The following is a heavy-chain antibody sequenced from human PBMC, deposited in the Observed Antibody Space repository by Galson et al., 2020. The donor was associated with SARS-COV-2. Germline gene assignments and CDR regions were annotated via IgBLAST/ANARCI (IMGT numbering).Heavy chain of an antibody. D-gene: IGHD3-10*01. CDR1: GFTFNSYF. Sequence: GESLKISCAASGFTFNSYFMHWVRQAPGKGLEPVAVISYDGSNKYYADSVKGRFTISRDNSKNTLYLQMNSLRAEDTAVYYCAREEASYYGSAVDYWGQGTLVTVSS. CDR2: ISYDGSNK. CDR3: AREEASYYGSAVDY. J-gene: IGHJ4*02. V-gene: IGHV3-30*03.